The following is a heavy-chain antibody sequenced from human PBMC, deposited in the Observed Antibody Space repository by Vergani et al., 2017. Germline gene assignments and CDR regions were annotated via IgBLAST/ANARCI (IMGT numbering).Heavy chain of an antibody. V-gene: IGHV4-39*07. D-gene: IGHD3-10*01. J-gene: IGHJ5*02. CDR3: GRVADFYGLGSRLLDL. CDR1: GGSITSSSYY. CDR2: IYHRGGA. Sequence: QLHLQESGPGLVKPSETLSLTCTVSGGSITSSSYYWGWIRQPPGKGLEWIGNIYHRGGAYYNPSLKGRVTISGDTSKNQFSLKLNSVTAADTAVYYCGRVADFYGLGSRLLDLWGQGILVTVSS.